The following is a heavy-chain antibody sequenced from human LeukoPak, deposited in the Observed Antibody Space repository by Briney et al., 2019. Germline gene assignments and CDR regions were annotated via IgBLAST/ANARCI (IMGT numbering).Heavy chain of an antibody. J-gene: IGHJ4*02. CDR3: GRTLPRRTTAAAAHLDS. CDR2: IDHSGTT. Sequence: SETLSLTCAVYGGSFSGYYWSWIRQPPGKGLQWIGEIDHSGTTNCNPSLKSRVTMSVDTFKNQFSLMLTSVTAADTAVYYCGRTLPRRTTAAAAHLDSWGQGTLVTVSS. V-gene: IGHV4-34*01. D-gene: IGHD6-13*01. CDR1: GGSFSGYY.